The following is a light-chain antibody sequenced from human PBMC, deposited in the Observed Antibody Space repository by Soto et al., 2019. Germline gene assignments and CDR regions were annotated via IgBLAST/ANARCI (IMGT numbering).Light chain of an antibody. CDR3: SSYTSTGTVL. V-gene: IGLV2-14*03. CDR2: AVT. J-gene: IGLJ2*01. CDR1: SSDVGGYDY. Sequence: QSALTQPASVSGSPGQSITISCTGTSSDVGGYDYVCWYQQHPGKAPKLIIYAVTNWPSGVSNRFSGSKSGNTASLSISGLQAEDEADYFCSSYTSTGTVLFGGGTKLTVL.